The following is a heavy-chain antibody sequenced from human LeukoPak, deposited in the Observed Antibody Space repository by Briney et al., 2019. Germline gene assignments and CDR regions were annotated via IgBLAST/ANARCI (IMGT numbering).Heavy chain of an antibody. D-gene: IGHD3-10*01. CDR1: GGSMSSYY. J-gene: IGHJ4*02. Sequence: SETLSLTCTVSGGSMSSYYWSWIRQPPGKGLEWIGYIYYSGSTNYNPSLKSRVAISVDTSKNQFSLKLSSVTAADTAVYYCAREGPMYDSGSYSKSLGYWGQGILVTVSS. CDR3: AREGPMYDSGSYSKSLGY. V-gene: IGHV4-59*01. CDR2: IYYSGST.